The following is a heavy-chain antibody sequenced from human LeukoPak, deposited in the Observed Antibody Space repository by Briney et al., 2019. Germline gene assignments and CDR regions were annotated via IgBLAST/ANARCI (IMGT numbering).Heavy chain of an antibody. Sequence: PSETLSLTCTVSGGFITNLNYYWPWIRQPVGKRLEWIGRIYTSGGTDYNPSLKARATLSVDKSKNQFSLNLASLPAADTALYYCAGRGSNSGTFDIWGPGTFVTVSS. CDR3: AGRGSNSGTFDI. CDR1: GGFITNLNYY. J-gene: IGHJ3*02. CDR2: IYTSGGT. D-gene: IGHD4-23*01. V-gene: IGHV4-61*02.